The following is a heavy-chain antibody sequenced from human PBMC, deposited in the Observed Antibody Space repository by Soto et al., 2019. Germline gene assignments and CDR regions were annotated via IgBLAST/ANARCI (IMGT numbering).Heavy chain of an antibody. CDR1: GYTFTSYY. J-gene: IGHJ6*02. CDR2: INPSGGST. Sequence: GASVKVSCKASGYTFTSYYMHWVRQAPGQGLEWMGIINPSGGSTSYAQKFQGRVTMTRDTSTSTVYMEMSSLRAEDTAVYYCAKGHYDFWSGYYVPRHGYYYYYGMDVWGQGTTVTVSS. CDR3: AKGHYDFWSGYYVPRHGYYYYYGMDV. D-gene: IGHD3-3*01. V-gene: IGHV1-46*01.